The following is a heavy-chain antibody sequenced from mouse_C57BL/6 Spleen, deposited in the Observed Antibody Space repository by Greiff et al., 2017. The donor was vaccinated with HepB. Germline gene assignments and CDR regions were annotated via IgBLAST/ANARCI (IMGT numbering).Heavy chain of an antibody. CDR1: GYTFTSYG. V-gene: IGHV1-81*01. CDR2: IYPRSGNT. Sequence: QVQLQQSGAELARPGASVKLCCKASGYTFTSYGISWVKQRTGQGLEWIGEIYPRSGNTYYNEKFKGKATLTADKSSSTAYMELRSLTSEDSAVYFCARAGDLDWYFDVWGTGTTVTVSS. D-gene: IGHD3-3*01. CDR3: ARAGDLDWYFDV. J-gene: IGHJ1*03.